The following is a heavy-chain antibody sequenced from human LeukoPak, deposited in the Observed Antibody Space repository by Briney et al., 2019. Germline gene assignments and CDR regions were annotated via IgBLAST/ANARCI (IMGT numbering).Heavy chain of an antibody. CDR2: ITSSSTYI. Sequence: TGGSLRLSCAASGFTFSSYSMNWVRQAPGKGLEWVSSITSSSTYIYYADSVKGRFTISRDNAKNSLYVQMNSLRAEDTAVYYCAELGITMIGGVWGKGTTVTISS. CDR3: AELGITMIGGV. D-gene: IGHD3-10*02. CDR1: GFTFSSYS. V-gene: IGHV3-21*01. J-gene: IGHJ6*04.